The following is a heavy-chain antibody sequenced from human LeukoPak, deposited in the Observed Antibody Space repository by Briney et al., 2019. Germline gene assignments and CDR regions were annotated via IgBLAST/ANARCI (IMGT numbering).Heavy chain of an antibody. CDR1: GFTVSSNY. D-gene: IGHD2-2*01. CDR2: IYSGGST. CDR3: AKPRYQLPIFDY. V-gene: IGHV3-66*02. Sequence: PGGSLRLSCAASGFTVSSNYMSWVRQAPGKGLEWVSVIYSGGSTYYADSVKGRFTISRDNSKNTLYLQMNSLRAEDTAVYYCAKPRYQLPIFDYWGQGTLVTVSS. J-gene: IGHJ4*02.